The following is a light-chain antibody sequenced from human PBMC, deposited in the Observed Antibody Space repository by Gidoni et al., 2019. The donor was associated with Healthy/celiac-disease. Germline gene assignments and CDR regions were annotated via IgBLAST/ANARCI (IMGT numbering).Light chain of an antibody. Sequence: QSVLTQPHSAYGPPGQRVTISCSGSSSNIGRNTVNWYQHLPGTAPNLLIYSNNQRPPGVPSRFSGSKSGTSAALAISGLKSEDEADYYCAAWYDSLNVLVFGGGTKLTVL. CDR3: AAWYDSLNVLV. CDR2: SNN. V-gene: IGLV1-44*01. CDR1: SSNIGRNT. J-gene: IGLJ2*01.